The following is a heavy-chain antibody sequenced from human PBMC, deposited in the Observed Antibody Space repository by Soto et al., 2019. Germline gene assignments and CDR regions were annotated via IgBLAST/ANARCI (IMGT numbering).Heavy chain of an antibody. Sequence: QITLKESGPTLVKPTQTLTLTCTFSGFSLSTSGVGVGWIRQPPGKALEWLALIYWDDDKRYSPYLKSRLTNTKDTSKNQVVLTMTNMDPVDTATYYWAHRPSYCSGGSCYSGFDYWGQGTLVTVSS. CDR1: GFSLSTSGVG. CDR3: AHRPSYCSGGSCYSGFDY. V-gene: IGHV2-5*02. J-gene: IGHJ4*02. D-gene: IGHD2-15*01. CDR2: IYWDDDK.